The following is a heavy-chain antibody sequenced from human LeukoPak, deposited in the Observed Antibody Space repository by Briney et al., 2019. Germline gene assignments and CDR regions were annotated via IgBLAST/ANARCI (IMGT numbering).Heavy chain of an antibody. V-gene: IGHV4-39*01. CDR3: ASFHRHRTDY. CDR1: GVSISSSSYY. CDR2: IYYSGVT. Sequence: PSETLSLTCTVSGVSISSSSYYWVWIRHPPGKGLEWIGSIYYSGVTYYNPSLKSRVTISVDTSKNQFSLKVSSVTAADTAGFYCASFHRHRTDYWGQGTLVTVPS. J-gene: IGHJ4*02.